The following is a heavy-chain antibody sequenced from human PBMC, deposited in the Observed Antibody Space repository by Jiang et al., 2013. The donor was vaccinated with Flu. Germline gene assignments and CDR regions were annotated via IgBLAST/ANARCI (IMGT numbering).Heavy chain of an antibody. CDR1: GGSISSGDYY. CDR3: AGHIVVVPAAAAAPAFDI. D-gene: IGHD2-2*01. Sequence: GLVKPSQTLSLTCTVSGGSISSGDYYWSWIRQPPGKGLEWIGYIYYRGSTYYNPSLKSRVTISVDTSKNQFSLKLSSVTAADTAVYYCAGHIVVVPAAAAAPAFDIWGQGTMVTVSS. CDR2: IYYRGST. J-gene: IGHJ3*02. V-gene: IGHV4-30-4*01.